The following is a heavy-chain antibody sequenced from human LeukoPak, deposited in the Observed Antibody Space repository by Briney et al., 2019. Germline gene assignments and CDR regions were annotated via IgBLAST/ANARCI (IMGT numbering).Heavy chain of an antibody. CDR2: ISGRSNNT. J-gene: IGHJ4*02. D-gene: IGHD3-9*01. V-gene: IGHV3-23*01. Sequence: GGSLRLSSAASGFIFSNYAMYWVRQAPGKGLEWVSAISGRSNNTYYADSVKGRFTISRDSSKNTLYLQMNSLRADDTAVYYCAKWGDYDVLTGYYVSDFWGQGTLVTVSS. CDR1: GFIFSNYA. CDR3: AKWGDYDVLTGYYVSDF.